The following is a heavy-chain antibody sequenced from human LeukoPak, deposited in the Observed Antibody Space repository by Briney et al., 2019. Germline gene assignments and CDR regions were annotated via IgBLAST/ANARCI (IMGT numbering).Heavy chain of an antibody. D-gene: IGHD1-14*01. CDR3: ARDLAGFQEPRYYYYMDV. CDR2: IYSDYRA. V-gene: IGHV3-66*02. CDR1: GFTVRRYV. Sequence: GGSLRLSCVASGFTVRRYVMSWVRQAPGKGLEWVSLIYSDYRAFYADSVKGRFTISRNNSKNTLLLQMSSLKPEDTAIYYCARDLAGFQEPRYYYYMDVWGKGTTVTVSS. J-gene: IGHJ6*03.